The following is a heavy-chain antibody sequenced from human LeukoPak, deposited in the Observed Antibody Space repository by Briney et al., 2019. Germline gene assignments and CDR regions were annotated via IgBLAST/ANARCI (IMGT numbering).Heavy chain of an antibody. Sequence: SETLSLTCTVSGGSISSYYWSWIRQPAGKGLEWIGRIYTSGSTNYNPSLKSRVTMSVDTSKNQFSLKLSSVTAADTAVYYCARQFATASADTRGYFDFWGQGTVVTVSS. V-gene: IGHV4-4*07. J-gene: IGHJ4*02. CDR3: ARQFATASADTRGYFDF. CDR1: GGSISSYY. D-gene: IGHD2-2*01. CDR2: IYTSGST.